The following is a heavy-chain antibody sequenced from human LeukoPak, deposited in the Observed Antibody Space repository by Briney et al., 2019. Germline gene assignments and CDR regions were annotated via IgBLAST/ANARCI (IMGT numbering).Heavy chain of an antibody. V-gene: IGHV4-39*01. CDR3: ARRSGYYGSGSYAS. D-gene: IGHD3-10*01. CDR2: IYYSGST. Sequence: SETLSLTCTVSGGSISSSSYYWGWIRQPPGKGLEWIGSIYYSGSTYYNPSLKSRATISVDTSKNQFSLKLSSVTAADTAVYYCARRSGYYGSGSYASWGQGTLVTVSS. J-gene: IGHJ5*02. CDR1: GGSISSSSYY.